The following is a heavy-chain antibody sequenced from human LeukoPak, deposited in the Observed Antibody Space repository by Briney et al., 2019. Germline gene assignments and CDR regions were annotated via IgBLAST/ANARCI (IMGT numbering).Heavy chain of an antibody. Sequence: PSQTLSLTCTVSGDSMSGGSYQWSWIRQPAGKGPEWIGRIYFSGNANYNPSLKSRVTISIDTSKNQFSLKLTSVTAADTAVYYCARILYGSGVGAPRVDYWGQGSLVTASS. J-gene: IGHJ4*02. V-gene: IGHV4-61*02. D-gene: IGHD3-10*01. CDR2: IYFSGNA. CDR3: ARILYGSGVGAPRVDY. CDR1: GDSMSGGSYQ.